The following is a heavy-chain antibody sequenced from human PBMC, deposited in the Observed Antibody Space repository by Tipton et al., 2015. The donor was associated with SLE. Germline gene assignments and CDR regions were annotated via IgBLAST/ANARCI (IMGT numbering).Heavy chain of an antibody. Sequence: LSLTCAVYGGSFSGYYWSWVRQAPGKGLEWVANIKQDGSEKFYVDSVKGRFTISRDNAKNSLYLQMNSLRAEDTAVYYCAGGDAGYSSGWYPGNFDYWGQGTLVTVSS. CDR3: AGGDAGYSSGWYPGNFDY. J-gene: IGHJ4*02. V-gene: IGHV3-7*01. CDR1: GGSFSGYY. D-gene: IGHD6-19*01. CDR2: IKQDGSEK.